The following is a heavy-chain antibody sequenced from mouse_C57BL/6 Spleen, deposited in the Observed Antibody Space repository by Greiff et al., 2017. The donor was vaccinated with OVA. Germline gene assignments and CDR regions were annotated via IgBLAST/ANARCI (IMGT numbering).Heavy chain of an antibody. CDR3: ARPYYYGSSHFDY. Sequence: DVQLQESGPELVKPGASVKMSCKASGYTFTDYNMHWVKQSHGKSLEWIGYINPNNGGTSYNQKFKGKATLTVNKSSSTAYMELRSLTSEDSAVYYCARPYYYGSSHFDYWGQGTTLTVSS. V-gene: IGHV1-22*01. D-gene: IGHD1-1*01. J-gene: IGHJ2*01. CDR2: INPNNGGT. CDR1: GYTFTDYN.